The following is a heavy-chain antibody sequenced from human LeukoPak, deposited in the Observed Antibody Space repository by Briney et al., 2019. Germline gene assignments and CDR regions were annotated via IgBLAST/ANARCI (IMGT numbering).Heavy chain of an antibody. CDR2: TKQDGSEK. V-gene: IGHV3-7*03. CDR3: ARDGEPLLWFGELLGPYFDY. D-gene: IGHD3-10*01. J-gene: IGHJ4*02. Sequence: GGSLRLSCAASGFTFSSYWMSWVRQAPGKGLEWVANTKQDGSEKYYVDSVKGRFTISRDNAKNSLYLQMNSLRAEDTAVYYCARDGEPLLWFGELLGPYFDYWGQGTLVTVSS. CDR1: GFTFSSYW.